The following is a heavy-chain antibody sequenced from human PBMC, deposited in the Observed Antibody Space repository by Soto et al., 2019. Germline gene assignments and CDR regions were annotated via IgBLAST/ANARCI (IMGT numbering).Heavy chain of an antibody. J-gene: IGHJ4*03. CDR1: GFSFNFYG. Sequence: PGGSLRLSCAASGFSFNFYGMHWVRQAPGKGLEWVAVISFDGSKNYYADSVKGRFTISRDNSRNTLYLQMNSLRAEDTAVYYLGKFPGGATLLGPIGYWGQGTLVTVSS. V-gene: IGHV3-30*18. D-gene: IGHD1-26*01. CDR3: GKFPGGATLLGPIGY. CDR2: ISFDGSKN.